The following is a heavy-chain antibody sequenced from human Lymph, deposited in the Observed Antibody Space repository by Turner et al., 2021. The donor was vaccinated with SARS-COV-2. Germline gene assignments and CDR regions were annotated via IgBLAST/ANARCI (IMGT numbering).Heavy chain of an antibody. V-gene: IGHV1-69*10. CDR1: GGTFSSHA. CDR3: ASGGVGRYFYFDY. J-gene: IGHJ4*02. CDR2: IIPFLGIA. Sequence: QVQLVQSGAEVKKPGSSVKVSCKASGGTFSSHAISWVRQAPGQGLGWMGGIIPFLGIANYAQNSQGRVTITADKSTSKAYMELSNLRSEETAVYYGASGGVGRYFYFDYWGQGTLVTVSS. D-gene: IGHD1-26*01.